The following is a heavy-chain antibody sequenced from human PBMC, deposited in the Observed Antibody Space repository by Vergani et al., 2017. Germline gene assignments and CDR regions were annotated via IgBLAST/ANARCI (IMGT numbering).Heavy chain of an antibody. CDR1: GGSFSGYY. CDR3: ARGQAVLRYVDWLSHFDY. Sequence: QVQLQQWGAGLLKPSETLSLTCAVYGGSFSGYYWSWIRQPPGKGLEWIGEINHSGSTNYNPSLKSRVTISVDTSKNQFSLKLSSVTAADTAVYYCARGQAVLRYVDWLSHFDYWGQGTLVTVSS. V-gene: IGHV4-34*01. D-gene: IGHD3-9*01. CDR2: INHSGST. J-gene: IGHJ4*02.